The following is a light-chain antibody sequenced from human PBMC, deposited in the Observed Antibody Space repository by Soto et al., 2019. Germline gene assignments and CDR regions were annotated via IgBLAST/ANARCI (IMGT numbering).Light chain of an antibody. J-gene: IGLJ3*02. CDR2: DDS. CDR1: NIGSKR. Sequence: SALTQPPSLSLAPGKTARITSVENNIGSKRVHWYQQKPGQAPVLVVHDDSDRPSGIPERLSGSNSGNTATLSISRVEAGDEADYYCQVWDSSSDHRVFGGGTKVTVL. V-gene: IGLV3-21*03. CDR3: QVWDSSSDHRV.